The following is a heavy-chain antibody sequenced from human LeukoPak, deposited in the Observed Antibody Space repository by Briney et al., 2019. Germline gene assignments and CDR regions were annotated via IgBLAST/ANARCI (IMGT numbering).Heavy chain of an antibody. D-gene: IGHD3-3*01. CDR3: ASRHYDFWSGYYHKPDYYYYMDV. CDR1: GGSISSYY. J-gene: IGHJ6*03. V-gene: IGHV4-4*09. Sequence: SETLSLTCTVSGGSISSYYWSWIRQPPGKGLEWIGYIYTSGSINYNPSLKSRVTISVDTSKNQFSLKLSSVTAADTAVYYCASRHYDFWSGYYHKPDYYYYMDVWGKGTTVTVSS. CDR2: IYTSGSI.